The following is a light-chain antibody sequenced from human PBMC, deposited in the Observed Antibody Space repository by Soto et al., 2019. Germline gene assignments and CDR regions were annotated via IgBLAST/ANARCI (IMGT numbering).Light chain of an antibody. CDR3: QQYGASPFT. J-gene: IGKJ3*01. CDR2: GAS. Sequence: TQSPGTRPWSPGKSATLSGRPSEIFYTTSLAWYYRNPGQPPRLLTYGASPRATGIPDRFSGSGSGTDFVLSIDRLEVEDSGIYYCQQYGASPFTFGPGTRVDIK. V-gene: IGKV3-20*01. CDR1: EIFYTTS.